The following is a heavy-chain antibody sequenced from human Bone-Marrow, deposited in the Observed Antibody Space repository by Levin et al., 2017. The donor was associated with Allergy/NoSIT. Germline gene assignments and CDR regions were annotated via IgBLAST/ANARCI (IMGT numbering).Heavy chain of an antibody. V-gene: IGHV4-61*01. CDR1: GGSVSSGSYY. D-gene: IGHD3-22*01. CDR2: IYYSGST. Sequence: SETLSLTCTVSGGSVSSGSYYWSWIRQPPGKGLEWIGYIYYSGSTNYNPSLKSRVTISVDTSKNQFSLKLSSVTAADTAVYYCARDSDYYDSSGYYWYFDLWGRGTLVTVSS. J-gene: IGHJ2*01. CDR3: ARDSDYYDSSGYYWYFDL.